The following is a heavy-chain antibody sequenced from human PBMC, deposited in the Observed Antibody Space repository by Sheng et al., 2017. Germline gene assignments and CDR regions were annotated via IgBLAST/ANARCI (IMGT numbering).Heavy chain of an antibody. CDR2: ISAYTGNT. J-gene: IGHJ1*01. CDR1: GYTFSNYG. V-gene: IGHV1-18*01. D-gene: IGHD5-12*01. CDR3: ARDSWMGEEYFQY. Sequence: QVQLVQSGREVKKPGASVKVSCKASGYTFSNYGISWVRQAPGQGLQWMGWISAYTGNTNYVREFQGRVTLTTETSTSTAYMELRSLRSDDTAVYYCARDSWMGEEYFQYWGQGTLVTVSS.